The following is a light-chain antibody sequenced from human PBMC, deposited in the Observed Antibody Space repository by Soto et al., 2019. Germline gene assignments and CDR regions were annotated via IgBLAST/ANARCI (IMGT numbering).Light chain of an antibody. Sequence: QLVLTQSPSASASLGASVKLTCTLSSGHSNYAIAWHQQQPEKGPRYLMKVNSDGSHSKGDGIPDRFSSSSSGAERHLTISSLQSEDEADYYCQTWGTAIHDVVFGGGTKVTVL. V-gene: IGLV4-69*01. CDR2: VNSDGSH. CDR1: SGHSNYA. J-gene: IGLJ2*01. CDR3: QTWGTAIHDVV.